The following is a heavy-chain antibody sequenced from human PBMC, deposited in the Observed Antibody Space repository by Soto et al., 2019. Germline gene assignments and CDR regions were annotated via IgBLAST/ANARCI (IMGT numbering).Heavy chain of an antibody. D-gene: IGHD6-19*01. J-gene: IGHJ4*02. CDR3: ARGSYYSGWV. CDR1: EDSVSSTSAA. V-gene: IGHV6-1*01. Sequence: SQTLSLTCAISEDSVSSTSAAWSWIRQSPSRGLEWLGRTYYRSKWYSDYAVSVKSRITINPDTSKNQFSLQLNSVTPEDTAVYYCARGSYYSGWVWGQGTLVTVSS. CDR2: TYYRSKWYS.